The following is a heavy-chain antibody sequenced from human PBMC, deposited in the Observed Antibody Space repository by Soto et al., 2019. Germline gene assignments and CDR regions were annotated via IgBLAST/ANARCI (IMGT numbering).Heavy chain of an antibody. V-gene: IGHV5-10-1*01. CDR1: GYSFSSYW. CDR2: IDPSDAYA. D-gene: IGHD3-10*01. J-gene: IGHJ6*02. CDR3: ARLTCTSFGWDG. Sequence: GESLKISCKAYGYSFSSYWITWVRQMLGKGLKWMGRIDPSDAYAIYSPSFQGYVTISTDKSISTAYLQWSSLKASDTAMYYCARLTCTSFGWDGWRRGTTVSVSS.